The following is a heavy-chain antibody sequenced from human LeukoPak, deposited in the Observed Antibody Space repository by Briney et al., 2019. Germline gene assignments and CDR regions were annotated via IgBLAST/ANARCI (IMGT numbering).Heavy chain of an antibody. J-gene: IGHJ4*02. V-gene: IGHV1-24*01. D-gene: IGHD3-10*01. CDR3: ATHERLYYGSGSYSDY. Sequence: ASVKVSCKVSGYTLTELSMHWVRQAPGKGLEWMGGFDPEDGETIYAQKFQGRVTMTEGTSTDTAYMELSSLRSEDTAVYYCATHERLYYGSGSYSDYWGQGTLVTVSS. CDR2: FDPEDGET. CDR1: GYTLTELS.